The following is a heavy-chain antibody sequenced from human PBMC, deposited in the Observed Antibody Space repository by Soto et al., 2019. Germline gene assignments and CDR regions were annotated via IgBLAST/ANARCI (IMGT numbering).Heavy chain of an antibody. CDR1: GFAFSSYA. CDR3: AGGGYDFNSGGYCIYYYALDV. Sequence: QAGGSLRLSCEFSGFAFSSYAMGWVRQAPGKGLEWMSNISSDYDAICYRDSVSGRFTVSRDNAMTSLFLHMNSLRADDTAMYYCAGGGYDFNSGGYCIYYYALDVWGQGTLVTVSS. J-gene: IGHJ6*02. D-gene: IGHD3-22*01. CDR2: ISSDYDAI. V-gene: IGHV3-48*03.